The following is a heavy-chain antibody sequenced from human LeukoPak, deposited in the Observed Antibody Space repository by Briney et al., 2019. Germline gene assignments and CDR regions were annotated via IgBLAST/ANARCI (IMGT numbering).Heavy chain of an antibody. J-gene: IGHJ4*02. CDR1: GFTFSSYA. CDR2: ISYDGSNK. D-gene: IGHD5-24*01. Sequence: PGGSLRLSCAASGFTFSSYAMHWVRQAPGKGLEWVAVISYDGSNKYYADSVKGRFTISRDNSKNTLYLQMNSLRAEDTAVYYCAGDTGQQYNLDYWGQGTLVTVSS. CDR3: AGDTGQQYNLDY. V-gene: IGHV3-30-3*01.